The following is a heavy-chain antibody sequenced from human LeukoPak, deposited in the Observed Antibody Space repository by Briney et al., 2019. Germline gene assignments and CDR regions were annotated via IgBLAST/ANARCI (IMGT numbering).Heavy chain of an antibody. CDR1: GYTFTSYG. J-gene: IGHJ1*01. Sequence: ASVKVSCKASGYTFTSYGISWVRQAPGQGLEWMGWISAYNGNTNYAQKLQGRVTMTTDTSTSTAYMELRSLRSDDTAVYYCAREGLKLWESSSSVIGYFQHWGQGTLVTVSS. D-gene: IGHD6-6*01. CDR2: ISAYNGNT. CDR3: AREGLKLWESSSSVIGYFQH. V-gene: IGHV1-18*01.